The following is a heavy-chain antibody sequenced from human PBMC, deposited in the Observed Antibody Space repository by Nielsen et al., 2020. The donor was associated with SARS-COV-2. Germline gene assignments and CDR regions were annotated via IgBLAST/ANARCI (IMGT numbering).Heavy chain of an antibody. CDR2: INAGNDNT. D-gene: IGHD6-19*01. CDR1: AYIITECA. Sequence: ASVKVSCKASAYIITECAIHWVRQAPGQRLEWMGRINAGNDNTKYSQKSQGRVTITRDTSAHTAYMELSSLRSEDTAVYYCARDDHRAVAGFDYWGQRTLLTVSS. CDR3: ARDDHRAVAGFDY. V-gene: IGHV1-3*01. J-gene: IGHJ4*02.